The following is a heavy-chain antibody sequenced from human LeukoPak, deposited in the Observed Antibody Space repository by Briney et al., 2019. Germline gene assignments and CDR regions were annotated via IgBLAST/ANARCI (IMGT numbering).Heavy chain of an antibody. D-gene: IGHD3-3*01. V-gene: IGHV1-69*04. J-gene: IGHJ4*02. Sequence: SVKVSCKASVGTFSSYAISWVRQAPGQGLEWMGRIIPILGIANYAQKFQGRVTITADKSTSTAYMELSSLRSEDTAVYYCASGSHDFGTLDYWGQGTLVTASS. CDR1: VGTFSSYA. CDR3: ASGSHDFGTLDY. CDR2: IIPILGIA.